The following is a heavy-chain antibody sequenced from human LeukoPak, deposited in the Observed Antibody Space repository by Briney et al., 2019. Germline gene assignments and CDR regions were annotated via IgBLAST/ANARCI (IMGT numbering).Heavy chain of an antibody. CDR1: GFTFSSYS. Sequence: GGSLRLSCAGSGFTFSSYSMDWVRQAPGKGLEWVANIKQDGSEKYYVDSVKGRFTISRDNAKNSLYLQMNSLRAEDTAVYYCASRYSSSWYYYYYYMDVWGKGTTVTVSS. D-gene: IGHD6-13*01. J-gene: IGHJ6*03. CDR3: ASRYSSSWYYYYYYMDV. V-gene: IGHV3-7*01. CDR2: IKQDGSEK.